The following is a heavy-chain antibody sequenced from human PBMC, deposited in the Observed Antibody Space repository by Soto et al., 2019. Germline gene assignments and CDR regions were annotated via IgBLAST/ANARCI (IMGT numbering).Heavy chain of an antibody. Sequence: SSVKVSCKASGGTFTNYAFRWVRQAPGQGLEWLGGIIPIFGTADYAQKFQGRVTITADEPTSTVHMELSSLRSDDTAVYYCRSWLKEGGIGGNYYCGMDVWGQ. D-gene: IGHD1-1*01. V-gene: IGHV1-69*13. CDR3: RSWLKEGGIGGNYYCGMDV. J-gene: IGHJ6*02. CDR1: GGTFTNYA. CDR2: IIPIFGTA.